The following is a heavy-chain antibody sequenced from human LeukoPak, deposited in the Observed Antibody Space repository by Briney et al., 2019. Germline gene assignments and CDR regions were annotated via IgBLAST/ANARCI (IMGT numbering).Heavy chain of an antibody. CDR3: ARSGRIQLWLQYDY. D-gene: IGHD5-18*01. Sequence: ASVKVSCKASGGTFSSYAISWVRQAPGQGLEWMGGIIPIFGTANYAQKFQGRVTITTDESTSTAYMELSSLRSEDTAVYYCARSGRIQLWLQYDYWGQGTLVTVSS. CDR2: IIPIFGTA. J-gene: IGHJ4*02. V-gene: IGHV1-69*05. CDR1: GGTFSSYA.